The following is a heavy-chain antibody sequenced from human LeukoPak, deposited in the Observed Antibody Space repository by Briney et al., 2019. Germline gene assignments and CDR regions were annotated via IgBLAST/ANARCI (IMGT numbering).Heavy chain of an antibody. V-gene: IGHV3-21*01. Sequence: GRSLRLSCAASGFTFSSYGMHWVRQAPGKGLEWVSSISSSSSYIYYADSVKGLFTISRDNAKNSLYLQMNSLRAEDTAVYYCAREPPRDYWGQGTLVTVSS. CDR1: GFTFSSYG. J-gene: IGHJ4*02. CDR2: ISSSSSYI. CDR3: AREPPRDY.